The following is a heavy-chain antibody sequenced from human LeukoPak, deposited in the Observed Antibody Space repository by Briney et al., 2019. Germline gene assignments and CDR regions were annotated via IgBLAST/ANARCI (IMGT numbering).Heavy chain of an antibody. V-gene: IGHV3-48*01. J-gene: IGHJ4*02. CDR3: ARSGLNRFDY. CDR1: GFTFSSYS. CDR2: ISSSSSTI. D-gene: IGHD2-15*01. Sequence: GGSLRLSCAASGFTFSSYSMNWVRQAPGKGLEWVSYISSSSSTIYYADSVKGRFTISRDNAKNSLYLQMNSLRAEDTAAYYCARSGLNRFDYWGQGTLVTVSS.